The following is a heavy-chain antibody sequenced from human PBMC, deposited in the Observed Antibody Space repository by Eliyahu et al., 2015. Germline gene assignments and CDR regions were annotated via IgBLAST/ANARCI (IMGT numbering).Heavy chain of an antibody. J-gene: IGHJ6*03. CDR1: GGXFSSYT. V-gene: IGHV1-69*02. CDR2: IIPILGIA. CDR3: ARGSSSGWYEGMDV. Sequence: QVQLVQSGAEVKKPGSSVKVXCXASGGXFSSYTISWVRQAPGQGLEWMGRIIPILGIANYAQKFQGRVTITADKSTSTAYMELSSLRSEDTAVYYCARGSSSGWYEGMDVWGKGTTVTVSS. D-gene: IGHD6-19*01.